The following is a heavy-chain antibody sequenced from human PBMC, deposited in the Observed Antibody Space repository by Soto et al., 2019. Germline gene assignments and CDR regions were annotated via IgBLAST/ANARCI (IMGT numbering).Heavy chain of an antibody. Sequence: ASVKVSCKASGYTFTSYGISWVRQAPGQGLEWMGWISAYNGNTNYAQKLQGRVTMTTDTSTSTAYMELRSLRSDDTAVYYCAATLGGNYGDWTFDYWGQGTLVTVSS. CDR3: AATLGGNYGDWTFDY. CDR1: GYTFTSYG. V-gene: IGHV1-18*01. CDR2: ISAYNGNT. D-gene: IGHD4-17*01. J-gene: IGHJ4*02.